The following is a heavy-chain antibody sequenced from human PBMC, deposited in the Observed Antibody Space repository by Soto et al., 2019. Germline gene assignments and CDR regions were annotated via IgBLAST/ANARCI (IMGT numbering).Heavy chain of an antibody. CDR2: INSDGSST. J-gene: IGHJ3*02. V-gene: IGHV3-74*01. Sequence: GGSLRLSCAASGFTFSSHWMHWVCQAPGKGLVWVSRINSDGSSTSYADSVKGRFTISRDNAKNTLYLQMNSLRAGDTAVYYCARDADVLRFLEWFSAFDIWGQGTMVTVSS. D-gene: IGHD3-3*01. CDR3: ARDADVLRFLEWFSAFDI. CDR1: GFTFSSHW.